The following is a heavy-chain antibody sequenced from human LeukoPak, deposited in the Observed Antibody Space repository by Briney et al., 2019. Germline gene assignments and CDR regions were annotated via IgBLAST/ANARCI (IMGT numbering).Heavy chain of an antibody. Sequence: ASVKVSCKASGYTFTNYHINWGRQASGQGLAWMTWINPDTGDKGYARKFQDSVTITTDTSISTAYMELSSLSSEDTAVYFCARTTSMTASGYDYWGQGTLVTVSS. D-gene: IGHD2-21*02. CDR2: INPDTGDK. J-gene: IGHJ4*02. CDR3: ARTTSMTASGYDY. V-gene: IGHV1-8*03. CDR1: GYTFTNYH.